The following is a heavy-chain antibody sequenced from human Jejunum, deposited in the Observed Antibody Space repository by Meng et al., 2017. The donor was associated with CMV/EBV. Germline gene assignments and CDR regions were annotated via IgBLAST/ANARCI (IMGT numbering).Heavy chain of an antibody. J-gene: IGHJ4*02. D-gene: IGHD3-10*01. CDR1: GGSIRSNGYY. V-gene: IGHV4-39*01. CDR3: ARRRGGSGRDC. Sequence: QVWGPGRGKRSGSLSLTWSVSGGSIRSNGYYWDLGSKPPGKGLEWIGAIYHSGSTSYNPSLQSRVTMFVDTSKNQFSLMLTSVTATDTAVYYCARRRGGSGRDCWGQGTLVTVSS. CDR2: IYHSGST.